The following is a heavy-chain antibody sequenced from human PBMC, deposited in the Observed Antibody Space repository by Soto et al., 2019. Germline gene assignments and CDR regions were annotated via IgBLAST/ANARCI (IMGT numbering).Heavy chain of an antibody. J-gene: IGHJ6*02. CDR3: ARDQGLGSYGYDYGMDV. D-gene: IGHD5-18*01. CDR2: IIPIFGTA. CDR1: GGTFSSYA. V-gene: IGHV1-69*13. Sequence: ASVKVSCKASGGTFSSYAISWVRQAPGQGLEWMGGIIPIFGTANYAQKFQGRVTITADESTSTAYMELSSLRSEDTAVYYCARDQGLGSYGYDYGMDVWGQGTTVTVSS.